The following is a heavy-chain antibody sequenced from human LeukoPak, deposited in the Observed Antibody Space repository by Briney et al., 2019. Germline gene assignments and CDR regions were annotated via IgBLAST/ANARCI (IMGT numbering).Heavy chain of an antibody. J-gene: IGHJ4*02. D-gene: IGHD2-8*01. CDR1: GYTFSSYA. V-gene: IGHV7-4-1*02. CDR2: TNTNTGNP. CDR3: ARGRVYATLLLDY. Sequence: EASVKVSCKASGYTFSSYAMNWVRQAPGQGLEWMGWTNTNTGNPTYAEGFTGRFVFSLDTSVSTAYLQISSLKAEDTAVYYCARGRVYATLLLDYWGQGTLVTVSS.